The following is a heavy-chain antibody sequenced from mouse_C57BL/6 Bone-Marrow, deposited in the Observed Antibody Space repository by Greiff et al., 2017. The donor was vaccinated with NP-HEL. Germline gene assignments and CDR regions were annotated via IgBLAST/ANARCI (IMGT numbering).Heavy chain of an antibody. J-gene: IGHJ1*03. V-gene: IGHV6-3*01. CDR3: TGGHYWYFDV. CDR1: GFTFSNYW. Sequence: EVKLMESGGGLVQPGGSMKLSCVASGFTFSNYWMNWVRQSPEKGLEWVAQIRLKSDNYATHYAASVKGRFTISRDDSKSSVYLQMNNLRAEDTVIYYCTGGHYWYFDVWGTGTTVTVSS. CDR2: IRLKSDNYAT.